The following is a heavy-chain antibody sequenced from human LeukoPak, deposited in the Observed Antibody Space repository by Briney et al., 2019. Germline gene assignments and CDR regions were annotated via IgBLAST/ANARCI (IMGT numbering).Heavy chain of an antibody. CDR3: ARFCGGDCYFLYRNAFDI. CDR1: GGSISSSSYY. D-gene: IGHD2-21*02. CDR2: IYYSGST. Sequence: PSETLSLTCTVSGGSISSSSYYWGWIRQPPGKGLEWIGSIYYSGSTYYNPSLKSRVTISVDTSKNQFSLKLSSVTAADTAVYYCARFCGGDCYFLYRNAFDIWGQGTMVTVSS. V-gene: IGHV4-39*07. J-gene: IGHJ3*02.